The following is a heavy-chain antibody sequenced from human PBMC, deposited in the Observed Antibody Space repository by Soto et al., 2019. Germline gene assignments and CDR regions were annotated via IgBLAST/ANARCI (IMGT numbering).Heavy chain of an antibody. CDR3: ARHPTVTEYYFDY. CDR2: IYYSGST. D-gene: IGHD4-17*01. CDR1: GDSITNCASY. Sequence: SETLSLTCSVSGDSITNCASYWNWIRQPPGKGLEWIGYIYYSGSTNYTPSLKSRVTISVDTSKNQFSLKLSSVTAADTAVYYCARHPTVTEYYFDYWGQGTLVTVSS. V-gene: IGHV4-61*08. J-gene: IGHJ4*02.